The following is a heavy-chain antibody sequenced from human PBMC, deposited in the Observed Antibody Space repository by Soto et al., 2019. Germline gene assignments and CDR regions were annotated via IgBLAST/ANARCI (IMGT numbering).Heavy chain of an antibody. CDR3: ARSQRNGAMDV. CDR1: TFTINTYS. CDR2: ITSGSSFI. J-gene: IGHJ6*02. Sequence: ESVGGLVKPGGSLRVSCVASTFTINTYSLNWVRQAPGKGLEWVSSITSGSSFIDYADSVKGRSTISRDDAKNSLFLQMSSLRADDTAVYYCARSQRNGAMDVWGQGTTVTVSS. V-gene: IGHV3-21*01. D-gene: IGHD2-8*01.